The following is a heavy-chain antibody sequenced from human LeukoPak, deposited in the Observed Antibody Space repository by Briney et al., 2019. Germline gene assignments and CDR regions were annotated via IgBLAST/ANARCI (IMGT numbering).Heavy chain of an antibody. CDR1: GYSFASYW. D-gene: IGHD2-21*02. Sequence: GESLKISCEGSGYSFASYWIGWVRQMPGKGLEWMGSIYPGGSDTKYSPSFQGQVTISVDKSTNTAYLQWKSLKASDTAMYYCARGDVVRGVSWFDSWGQGALVTVSS. CDR2: IYPGGSDT. J-gene: IGHJ5*01. V-gene: IGHV5-51*01. CDR3: ARGDVVRGVSWFDS.